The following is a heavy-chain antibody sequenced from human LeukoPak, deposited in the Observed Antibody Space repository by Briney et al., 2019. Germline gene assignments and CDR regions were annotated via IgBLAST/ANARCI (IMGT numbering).Heavy chain of an antibody. D-gene: IGHD3-22*01. J-gene: IGHJ4*02. CDR2: ISPSGDHR. V-gene: IGHV3-21*01. CDR1: GFSFSAYN. CDR3: ARDAAYFDSSGYYPGPLDY. Sequence: GGSLRLSCAASGFSFSAYNIKWVRQAPGKGLEWVSCISPSGDHRYYADSVRGRFTISRDNAKNSVYLQMNSLRAGDTAVYYCARDAAYFDSSGYYPGPLDYWGQGTLVSVSS.